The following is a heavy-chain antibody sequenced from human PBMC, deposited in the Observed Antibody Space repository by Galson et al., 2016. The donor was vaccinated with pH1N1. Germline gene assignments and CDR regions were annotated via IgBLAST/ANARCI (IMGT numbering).Heavy chain of an antibody. CDR1: GGTFSSYA. J-gene: IGHJ4*02. CDR3: ARSRGYSYGSYYFDN. V-gene: IGHV1-69*13. Sequence: SVKVSCKASGGTFSSYAVSWVRQAPGQGLEWVGGIIGMFGTTTYAQKLQGRVTITAEELTSSSYMELTSLTSEDTALYYCARSRGYSYGSYYFDNWGQGPLATVSS. D-gene: IGHD5-18*01. CDR2: IIGMFGTT.